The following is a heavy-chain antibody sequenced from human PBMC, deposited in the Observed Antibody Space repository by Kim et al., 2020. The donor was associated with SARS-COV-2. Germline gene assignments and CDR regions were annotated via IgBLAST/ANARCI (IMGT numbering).Heavy chain of an antibody. CDR1: GFTFSDYY. Sequence: GGSLRLSCAASGFTFSDYYMSWIRQAPGKGLEWVSYISSSSSYTNYADSVKGRFTISRDNAKNSLYLQMNSLRAEDTAVYYCARDLIVGATTASPHFDYWGQGTLVTVSS. CDR3: ARDLIVGATTASPHFDY. CDR2: ISSSSSYT. D-gene: IGHD1-26*01. V-gene: IGHV3-11*06. J-gene: IGHJ4*02.